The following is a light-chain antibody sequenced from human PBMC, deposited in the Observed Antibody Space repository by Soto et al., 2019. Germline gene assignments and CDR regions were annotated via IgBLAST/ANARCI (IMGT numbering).Light chain of an antibody. Sequence: SYELTQPPSVSVAPGQTARITCGGNNIESKSVHWYQQKPGQAPVLVVYADSDRPSGIPERFSGSNSGNTATLTISRVEAGDEADYYCQVWDSSSDHVVFGGGTKLTVL. V-gene: IGLV3-21*02. J-gene: IGLJ2*01. CDR1: NIESKS. CDR2: ADS. CDR3: QVWDSSSDHVV.